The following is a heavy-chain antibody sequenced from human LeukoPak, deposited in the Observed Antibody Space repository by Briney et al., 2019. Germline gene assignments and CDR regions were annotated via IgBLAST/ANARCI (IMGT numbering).Heavy chain of an antibody. CDR3: AREVSEGFDF. CDR1: GFTFSGYS. CDR2: FGTRSTSI. Sequence: SGGSLRLSCTASGFTFSGYSMNWIRQAPGKGLEWVSSFGTRSTSIYHAGSVKGRFAISRDNAKNSLYLQMNSLRAEDTALYYCAREVSEGFDFWGQGTLVTVSS. D-gene: IGHD3-22*01. V-gene: IGHV3-21*01. J-gene: IGHJ4*02.